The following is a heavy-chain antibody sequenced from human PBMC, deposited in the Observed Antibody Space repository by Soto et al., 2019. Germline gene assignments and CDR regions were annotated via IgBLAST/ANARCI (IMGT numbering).Heavy chain of an antibody. V-gene: IGHV3-48*01. D-gene: IGHD1-1*01. Sequence: VGPLRLSCTASGFTFSSYSMNWVRNCPVKGLEWVSYISSSSSTIYYADSVKGRFTISRDNAKNSLYLQMNSLRAEDTAVYYCAKDRPRRTSGYFFDYWGQGTPVTVS. J-gene: IGHJ4*02. CDR3: AKDRPRRTSGYFFDY. CDR2: ISSSSSTI. CDR1: GFTFSSYS.